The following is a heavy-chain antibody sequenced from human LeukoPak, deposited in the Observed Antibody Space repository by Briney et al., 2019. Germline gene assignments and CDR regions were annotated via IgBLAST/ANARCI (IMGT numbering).Heavy chain of an antibody. Sequence: GASVKVSCKASGGTFSSYAISWVRQAPGQGLEWMGGIIPIFGTANYAQKFQGRVTITADKSTSTAYMELSSLRSEDTAVYYCARSKEYSSGWYYRRTENAFDIWGQGTMVTVSS. CDR3: ARSKEYSSGWYYRRTENAFDI. CDR1: GGTFSSYA. V-gene: IGHV1-69*06. D-gene: IGHD6-19*01. J-gene: IGHJ3*02. CDR2: IIPIFGTA.